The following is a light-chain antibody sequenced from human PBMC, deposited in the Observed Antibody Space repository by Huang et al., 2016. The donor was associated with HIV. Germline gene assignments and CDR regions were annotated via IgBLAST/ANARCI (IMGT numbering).Light chain of an antibody. V-gene: IGKV3-11*01. CDR2: DAS. CDR1: QSVSSY. Sequence: EIVLTQYPATLSLSPGERATLSCRASQSVSSYLAWYQQKPGQAPRLLIYDASNRATCIPARCRRTRSTTYLTLTLIRLEPEDYAVYYRQLRGNCLTYGGGTKMEIK. CDR3: QLRGNCLT. J-gene: IGKJ4*01.